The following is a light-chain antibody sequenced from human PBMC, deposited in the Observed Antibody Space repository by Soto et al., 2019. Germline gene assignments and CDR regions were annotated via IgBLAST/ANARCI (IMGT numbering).Light chain of an antibody. CDR1: SSDVGRYNY. J-gene: IGLJ1*01. CDR2: EVS. V-gene: IGLV2-14*01. Sequence: QSALTQPASVSGSPGQSITISCTGTSSDVGRYNYVSWYQQHPGKAPKLMIYEVSNRPSGVSNRFSGSKSGNTASLTISGLQAEDETDYYCTSFTTRNTEVFGTGTKV. CDR3: TSFTTRNTEV.